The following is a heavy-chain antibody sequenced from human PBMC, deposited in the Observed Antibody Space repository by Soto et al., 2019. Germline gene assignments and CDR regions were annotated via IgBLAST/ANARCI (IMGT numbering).Heavy chain of an antibody. CDR1: GFTFNTFG. D-gene: IGHD3-22*01. J-gene: IGHJ4*02. V-gene: IGHV3-30*03. CDR3: ARDSKASLYYYDASGYAFTH. CDR2: ISYDGSEN. Sequence: QVQLVESGGGVAQPGGSLRLSCVTSGFTFNTFGMNWVRQAPGKGLEWVASISYDGSENYYADSVKGRFTISRDTSQNTLFLQLNSLRVEDTALYFCARDSKASLYYYDASGYAFTHRGRGTLLIVST.